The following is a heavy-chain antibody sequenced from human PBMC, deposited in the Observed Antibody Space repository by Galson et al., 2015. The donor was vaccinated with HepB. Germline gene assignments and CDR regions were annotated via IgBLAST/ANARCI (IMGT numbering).Heavy chain of an antibody. D-gene: IGHD4-17*01. CDR2: IDPSDPRDSYI. CDR1: GYSFTNYW. Sequence: QSGAEVKKPGESVRISCKGSGYSFTNYWISWVRQMPGKALEWMGKIDPSDPRDSYIDYSPAFQGHVTISVDKSISTAYLQWSSLKASDTAMYYCARHQGDYGYTWFDPWGQGTLVTVSS. J-gene: IGHJ5*02. CDR3: ARHQGDYGYTWFDP. V-gene: IGHV5-10-1*01.